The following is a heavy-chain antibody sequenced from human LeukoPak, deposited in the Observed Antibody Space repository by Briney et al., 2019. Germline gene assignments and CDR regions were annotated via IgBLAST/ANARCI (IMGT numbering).Heavy chain of an antibody. Sequence: SKTLSLTCTVSGGSISSSSYYWGWIRQPPGKGLEWIGSIYYSGSTYYNPSLKSRVTISVDTSKNQFSLKLSSVTAADTAVYYCARDHRAARIIDYWGQGTLVTVSS. J-gene: IGHJ4*02. CDR3: ARDHRAARIIDY. CDR1: GGSISSSSYY. CDR2: IYYSGST. D-gene: IGHD2-15*01. V-gene: IGHV4-39*07.